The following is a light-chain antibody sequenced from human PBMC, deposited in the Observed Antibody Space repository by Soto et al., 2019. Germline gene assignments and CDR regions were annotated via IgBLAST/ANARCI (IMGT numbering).Light chain of an antibody. CDR3: QSYDSSLSGSKV. J-gene: IGLJ3*02. CDR2: GNN. Sequence: QSVLTQPPSVSGAPGQRVTIACTGSRSNIGASYDVHWYQQLPGKAPKLLIYGNNNRPSGVPDRFSGSRSGTSASLAITGLQAEDEADYDCQSYDSSLSGSKVFGGGTKLTVL. V-gene: IGLV1-40*01. CDR1: RSNIGASYD.